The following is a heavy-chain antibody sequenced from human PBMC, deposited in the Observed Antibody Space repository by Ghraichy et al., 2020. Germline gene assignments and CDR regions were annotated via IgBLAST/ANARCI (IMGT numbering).Heavy chain of an antibody. CDR3: AKGYPPAPRGCSWSLHITHYYYYGMDV. CDR2: ISGSGGST. CDR1: GFTFSSYA. D-gene: IGHD6-13*01. Sequence: GGSLRLSCAASGFTFSSYAMSWVRQAPGKGLEWVSAISGSGGSTYYADSVKGRFTISRDNSKNTLYLQMNSLRAEDTAVYYCAKGYPPAPRGCSWSLHITHYYYYGMDVWGQGTTVTVSS. J-gene: IGHJ6*02. V-gene: IGHV3-23*01.